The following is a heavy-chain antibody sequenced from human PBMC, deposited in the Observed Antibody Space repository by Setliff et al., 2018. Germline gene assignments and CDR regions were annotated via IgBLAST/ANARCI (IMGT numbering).Heavy chain of an antibody. CDR1: GYSMSSGYY. Sequence: PSETLSPTCAVSGYSMSSGYYWGWFWQPPGKGLEWIGSIYHSGQTFYNPSLKSRATLSVDTSKNQFSLRLTSVPAADTAVYYCARGGLAAAATHWGQGTLVTVSS. CDR3: ARGGLAAAATH. D-gene: IGHD6-13*01. V-gene: IGHV4-38-2*01. CDR2: IYHSGQT. J-gene: IGHJ4*02.